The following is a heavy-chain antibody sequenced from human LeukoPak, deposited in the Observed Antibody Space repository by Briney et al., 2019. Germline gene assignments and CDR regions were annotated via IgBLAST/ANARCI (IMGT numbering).Heavy chain of an antibody. CDR1: GFTFSSYS. D-gene: IGHD3-16*02. V-gene: IGHV3-21*01. Sequence: GGSLRLSCAASGFTFSSYSMNWDRQAPGKGLEWVSSISSSSSYIYYADSVKGRFTISRDNAKNSRYLQMKSLRAEDTAVYYCASQYDYVWGSYRQDDAFDIWGQGTMVTVSS. CDR2: ISSSSSYI. J-gene: IGHJ3*02. CDR3: ASQYDYVWGSYRQDDAFDI.